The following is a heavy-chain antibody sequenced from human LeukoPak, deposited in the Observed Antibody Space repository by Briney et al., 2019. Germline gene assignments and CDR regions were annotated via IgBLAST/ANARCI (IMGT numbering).Heavy chain of an antibody. CDR1: GYSFTSYW. V-gene: IGHV5-51*01. Sequence: GESLKISCKGSGYSFTSYWIGWVRQVPGKGLEWMGIIYPGDSDTRYSPSFQGQVTISADKSISTAYLQWSSLKASDTAMYYCARHPLGYDISTGYYTSYYFDYWGQGTLVTVSS. CDR3: ARHPLGYDISTGYYTSYYFDY. J-gene: IGHJ4*02. CDR2: IYPGDSDT. D-gene: IGHD3-9*01.